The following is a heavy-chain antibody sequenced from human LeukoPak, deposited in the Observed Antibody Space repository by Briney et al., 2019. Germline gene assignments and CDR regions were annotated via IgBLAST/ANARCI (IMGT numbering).Heavy chain of an antibody. CDR3: AKRRYCTSTSCHDFDY. Sequence: PGGSLRLSCAASGFTFRSYAMNWVRQAPGKGLEWVSAISADGDSTYYADSVKGRFTISRDNSKNTLYLQMNSLRPGDTAVYYCAKRRYCTSTSCHDFDYWGQGTLVTVSS. V-gene: IGHV3-23*01. J-gene: IGHJ4*02. D-gene: IGHD2-2*01. CDR1: GFTFRSYA. CDR2: ISADGDST.